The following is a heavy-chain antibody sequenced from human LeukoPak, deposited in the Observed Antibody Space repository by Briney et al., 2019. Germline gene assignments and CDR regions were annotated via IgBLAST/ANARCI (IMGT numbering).Heavy chain of an antibody. CDR2: INHSGST. J-gene: IGHJ4*02. CDR3: PRAGVVVVAARGLDY. Sequence: SSETLSLTCAVYGRSFSGYYWSWIRQPPGRGLEWIGEINHSGSTNYNPSLKSRVTISVDTSKNQFSLKLSSVTAADTAVYYCPRAGVVVVAARGLDYWGQGTLVTVSS. V-gene: IGHV4-34*01. D-gene: IGHD2-15*01. CDR1: GRSFSGYY.